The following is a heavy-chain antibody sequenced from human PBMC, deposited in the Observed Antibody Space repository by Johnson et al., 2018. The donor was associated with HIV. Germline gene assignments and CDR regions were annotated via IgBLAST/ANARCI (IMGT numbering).Heavy chain of an antibody. Sequence: VQLVESGGGLIQPGGSLRLSCAASGFTVSSNYMSWVRQTPGKGLEWVSVIYSGGSSYYADSVKGRLTIYSDNANNTLYRQMNSLRAEDTAVYYCARLGSSVPYHYSDYPLGAFDIWGQGTMVTVSS. D-gene: IGHD4-11*01. CDR3: ARLGSSVPYHYSDYPLGAFDI. J-gene: IGHJ3*02. CDR1: GFTVSSNY. CDR2: IYSGGSS. V-gene: IGHV3-53*01.